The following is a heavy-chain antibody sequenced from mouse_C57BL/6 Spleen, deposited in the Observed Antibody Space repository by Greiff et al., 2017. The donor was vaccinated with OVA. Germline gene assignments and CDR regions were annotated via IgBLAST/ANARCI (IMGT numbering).Heavy chain of an antibody. CDR1: GYTFTDYN. D-gene: IGHD1-1*01. V-gene: IGHV1-18*01. Sequence: VQVVESGPELVKPGASVTIPCKASGYTFTDYNMDWVKQSHGKSLEWIGDVNPNNGGTIYNQKFKGKATLTVDKSSSTAYMELRSLTSEDTAVYYCARGGLLLRYCDYWGQGTTLTVSS. CDR3: ARGGLLLRYCDY. CDR2: VNPNNGGT. J-gene: IGHJ2*01.